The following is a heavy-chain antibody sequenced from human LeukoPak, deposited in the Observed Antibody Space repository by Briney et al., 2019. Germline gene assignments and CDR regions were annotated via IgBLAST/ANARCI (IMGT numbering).Heavy chain of an antibody. CDR1: GGSISSYY. CDR2: IYYSGST. V-gene: IGHV4-59*01. Sequence: SETLSLTCTVSGGSISSYYWSWIRQPPGKGLEWIGYIYYSGSTNYNPSLKSRVTISVDTSKNHFSLKLSSVTAADTAVYYCARDGGYDAYSRNWFDPWGQGTLVTVSS. J-gene: IGHJ5*02. CDR3: ARDGGYDAYSRNWFDP. D-gene: IGHD5-12*01.